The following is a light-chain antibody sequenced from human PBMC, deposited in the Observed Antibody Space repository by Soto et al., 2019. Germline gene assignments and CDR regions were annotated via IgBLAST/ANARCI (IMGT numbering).Light chain of an antibody. CDR2: KAS. CDR3: QQYNSWT. CDR1: QSISSW. Sequence: DIQMTQSPSTLSASVGDRVTITCRASQSISSWLAWYQQKPGKAPNLLIYKASSLESGVPSRFSGSGSGTEFTLTISSLQPDDVATYYCQQYNSWTFGQWTKVEIK. V-gene: IGKV1-5*03. J-gene: IGKJ1*01.